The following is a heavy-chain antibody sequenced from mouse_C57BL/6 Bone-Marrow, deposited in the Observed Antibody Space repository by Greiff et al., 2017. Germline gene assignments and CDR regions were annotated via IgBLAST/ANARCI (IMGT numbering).Heavy chain of an antibody. CDR1: GFTFSDYG. CDR2: ISNLAYSI. D-gene: IGHD2-2*01. Sequence: DVKLVESGGGLVQPGGSLKLSCAASGFTFSDYGMAWVRQAPRKGPEWVAFISNLAYSIYYADTVTGRFTISRGNAKNTLYLEMSSLRSEDTAMYYCARQGGYPYAMDYWGQGTSVTVSA. CDR3: ARQGGYPYAMDY. V-gene: IGHV5-15*01. J-gene: IGHJ4*01.